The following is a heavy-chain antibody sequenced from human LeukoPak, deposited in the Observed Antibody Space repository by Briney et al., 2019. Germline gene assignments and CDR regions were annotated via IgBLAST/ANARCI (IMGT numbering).Heavy chain of an antibody. J-gene: IGHJ4*02. Sequence: SETLSLTCTVSGGSITSYYWTWIRQPPGKGLEWIGYLYYTGSTNYNPSLKSRVAMPVDTSNNQFSLKLSSVTAADTAVYYCARLVAADYFDYWGQGSLVTVSS. V-gene: IGHV4-59*08. CDR2: LYYTGST. CDR1: GGSITSYY. CDR3: ARLVAADYFDY. D-gene: IGHD2-15*01.